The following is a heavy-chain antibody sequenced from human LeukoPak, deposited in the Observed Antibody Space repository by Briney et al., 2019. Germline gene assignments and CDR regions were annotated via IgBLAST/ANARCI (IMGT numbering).Heavy chain of an antibody. Sequence: ASVKVSCKASGYTFTNYGISWVRQAPGQGLEWMGWISAYNLNTNYAQKFQGRVTMTTDTSTGTAYMELSRLRSDDTAVYYCARDGEWIGYCSSTSCYRDADSAQSYWGQGTLVTVSS. D-gene: IGHD2-2*01. CDR3: ARDGEWIGYCSSTSCYRDADSAQSY. CDR2: ISAYNLNT. J-gene: IGHJ4*02. CDR1: GYTFTNYG. V-gene: IGHV1-18*01.